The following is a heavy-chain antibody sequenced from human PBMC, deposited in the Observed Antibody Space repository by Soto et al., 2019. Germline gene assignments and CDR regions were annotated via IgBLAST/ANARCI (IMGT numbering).Heavy chain of an antibody. CDR2: IKSKTDGGTT. V-gene: IGHV3-15*01. CDR3: TTDWLPPRPNYGSGSHADY. D-gene: IGHD3-10*01. Sequence: EVQLVESGGGLVKPGGSLRLSCAASGFTFSNAWMSWVRQAPGKGLEWVGRIKSKTDGGTTDYAAPVKGRFTISRDDSKNTLYLQMNSLKTEDTAVYYCTTDWLPPRPNYGSGSHADYWGQGTLVTVSS. CDR1: GFTFSNAW. J-gene: IGHJ4*02.